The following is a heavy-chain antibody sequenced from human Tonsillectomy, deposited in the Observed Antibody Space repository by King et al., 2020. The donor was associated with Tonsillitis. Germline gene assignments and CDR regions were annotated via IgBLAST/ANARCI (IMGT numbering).Heavy chain of an antibody. CDR3: AREGIDYYDSSGYYRVDAFDI. V-gene: IGHV3-48*03. J-gene: IGHJ3*02. D-gene: IGHD3-22*01. CDR2: ISSSGSTI. Sequence: VQLVESGGGLVQPGGSLRLSCAASGFTFSSYEMNWVRQAPGKGLEWVSYISSSGSTIYYADFVKGRFTISRDNAKKSLYLQMNSLRAEGTAVYYCAREGIDYYDSSGYYRVDAFDIWGQGTMVTVSS. CDR1: GFTFSSYE.